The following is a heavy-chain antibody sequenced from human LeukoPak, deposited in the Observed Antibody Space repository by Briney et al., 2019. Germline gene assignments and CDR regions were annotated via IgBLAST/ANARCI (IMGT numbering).Heavy chain of an antibody. J-gene: IGHJ4*02. Sequence: SETLSLTCAVYGGSFSGYYWSWIRQPPGKGLEWIGEINHSGSTNYNPSLKSRVTISVDTSKNQFSLKLSSVTAADTAVYYCARVDYGDRLDYWGQGTLVTVSS. CDR1: GGSFSGYY. CDR2: INHSGST. V-gene: IGHV4-34*01. CDR3: ARVDYGDRLDY. D-gene: IGHD4-17*01.